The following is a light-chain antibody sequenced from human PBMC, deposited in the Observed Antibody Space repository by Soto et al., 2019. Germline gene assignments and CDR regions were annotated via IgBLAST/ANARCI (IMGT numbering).Light chain of an antibody. V-gene: IGLV1-40*01. J-gene: IGLJ1*01. Sequence: QAVVTQPPSVSGAPGQRVTISCTGSSSNIGAGYDVHWYQRLPETAPKLLIFGSSNRPSGVPDRFSGSKSGTSASLAITSLQAEDEADYYCQSYDISLHNYVFGTGTKLTVL. CDR1: SSNIGAGYD. CDR3: QSYDISLHNYV. CDR2: GSS.